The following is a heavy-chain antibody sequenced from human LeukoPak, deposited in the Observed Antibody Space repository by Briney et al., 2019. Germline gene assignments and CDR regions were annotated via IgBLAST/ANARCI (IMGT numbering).Heavy chain of an antibody. D-gene: IGHD3-10*01. V-gene: IGHV4-30-2*01. CDR2: IYHSGST. CDR1: GGSISSGGYS. J-gene: IGHJ3*02. Sequence: PSQTLSLTCAVSGGSISSGGYSWSWIRQPPGKGLEWIGYIYHSGSTYYNPSLKSRVTISVDRSKNQFSLKLSSVTAADTAVYYCARDPSLYGSGPFDIWGQGTMVTVSS. CDR3: ARDPSLYGSGPFDI.